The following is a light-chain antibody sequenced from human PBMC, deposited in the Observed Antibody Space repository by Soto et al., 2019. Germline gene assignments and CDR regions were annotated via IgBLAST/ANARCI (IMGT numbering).Light chain of an antibody. CDR3: SSYTTSSTLYV. Sequence: QSALTQPASVSGSPGQSITISCTGTSSEVGAYNYVSWYQQHPGKAPKLMIYDVSNRPSGVSNRFSGSKSGNTASLTISGLQAEDEADYYCSSYTTSSTLYVFGTGTKVTVL. CDR2: DVS. J-gene: IGLJ1*01. CDR1: SSEVGAYNY. V-gene: IGLV2-14*01.